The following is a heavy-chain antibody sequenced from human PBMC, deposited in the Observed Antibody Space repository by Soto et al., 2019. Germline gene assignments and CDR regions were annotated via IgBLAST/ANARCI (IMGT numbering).Heavy chain of an antibody. V-gene: IGHV5-51*01. CDR1: GYSFTRYW. CDR2: IYPGDSDT. J-gene: IGHJ6*01. CDR3: ARGLTSRYYYGMDV. Sequence: VESVTISCNVSGYSFTRYWLVWMPQMPGKGLEWMGIIYPGDSDTRYSPSFQGQVTISADKSISTAYLRWSSLKASDTAMYSRARGLTSRYYYGMDVWGQGTTVTVSS. D-gene: IGHD3-16*01.